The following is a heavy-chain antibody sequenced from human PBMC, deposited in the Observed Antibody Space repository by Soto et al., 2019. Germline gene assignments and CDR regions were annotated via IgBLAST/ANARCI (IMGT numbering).Heavy chain of an antibody. J-gene: IGHJ6*02. V-gene: IGHV4-59*01. CDR2: TFYSGGT. Sequence: QLQESGPGLVRPSETLSLTCTVSGGSINSFYWSWIRLPPGTGLEWIGYTFYSGGTKNNPSLRGRVTISVGTSRTHFSLNLSSVTAADTAVYYCARDKGRYDSGMDVWGQGTTVTVSS. CDR3: ARDKGRYDSGMDV. CDR1: GGSINSFY. D-gene: IGHD3-9*01.